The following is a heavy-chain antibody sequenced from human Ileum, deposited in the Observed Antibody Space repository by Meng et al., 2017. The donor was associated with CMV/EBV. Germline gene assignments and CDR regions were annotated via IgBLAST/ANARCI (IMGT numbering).Heavy chain of an antibody. Sequence: QGQLVQSGAEVKMPGAYLKGSCKASGYTFTDHYLHWVRQAPGQSLEWIGWINPKNGGTNYGQNFQGRVTMTSDTSISTAYMELSWLRSDDTALYYCARDIAPSGAWWFDLWGQGTLVTVSS. CDR2: INPKNGGT. V-gene: IGHV1-2*02. CDR1: GYTFTDHY. J-gene: IGHJ5*02. D-gene: IGHD6-13*01. CDR3: ARDIAPSGAWWFDL.